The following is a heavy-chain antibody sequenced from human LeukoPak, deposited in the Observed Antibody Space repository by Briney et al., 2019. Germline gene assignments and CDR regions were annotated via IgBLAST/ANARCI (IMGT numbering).Heavy chain of an antibody. J-gene: IGHJ6*02. Sequence: GESLKISCKGSGYSFTSYWIGWVRQMPGKGLEWMGIIYPGDSDTRYSPSFQGQFTISADKSISTSYLQWSSLKASDPAMYYCARHQWGYSYGTSLLEGQTTPATPTYYYYGMDVWGQGTTVTVSS. CDR2: IYPGDSDT. D-gene: IGHD5-18*01. V-gene: IGHV5-51*01. CDR1: GYSFTSYW. CDR3: ARHQWGYSYGTSLLEGQTTPATPTYYYYGMDV.